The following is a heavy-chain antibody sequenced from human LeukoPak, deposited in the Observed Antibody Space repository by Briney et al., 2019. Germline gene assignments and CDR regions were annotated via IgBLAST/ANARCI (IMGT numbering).Heavy chain of an antibody. CDR3: ARGRSIGYCSGGSCYPDAFDI. J-gene: IGHJ3*02. D-gene: IGHD2-15*01. V-gene: IGHV1-8*03. CDR2: MNPNSGNT. CDR1: GYTFTSYD. Sequence: RRASVKVSCKASGYTFTSYDINWVRQATGQGLEWMGWMNPNSGNTGYAQKFQGRVTITRNTSISTAYMELSSLRSEDTAVYYCARGRSIGYCSGGSCYPDAFDIWGQGTMVTVSS.